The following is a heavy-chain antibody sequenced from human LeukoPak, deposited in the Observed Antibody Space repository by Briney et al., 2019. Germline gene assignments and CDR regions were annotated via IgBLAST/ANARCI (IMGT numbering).Heavy chain of an antibody. CDR1: GYSFTSYW. CDR3: GRAGFDY. J-gene: IGHJ4*02. D-gene: IGHD1-14*01. V-gene: IGHV5-51*01. CDR2: IYPSDSST. Sequence: GESLKISCQTSGYSFTSYWIGWVRQMPGKGLGWMGIIYPSDSSTIYSPPFQGQVTISADKSITTAYLQWSSLRASDSAIYYCGRAGFDYWAQGTLVTVSS.